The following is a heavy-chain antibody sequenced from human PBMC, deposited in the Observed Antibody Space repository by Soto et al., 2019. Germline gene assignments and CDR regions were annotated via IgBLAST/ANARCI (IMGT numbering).Heavy chain of an antibody. CDR3: ARDKEAVAGGMDV. CDR1: GYTFTSYA. Sequence: QVQLVQSGAEVKKPGASVKVSCKASGYTFTSYAMHWVRQAPGQRLEWMGWINAGNGNTKYSQKFQGRVTITRDTAASTADMELSSLRSEDTAVYYCARDKEAVAGGMDVWGQGTTVTVSS. V-gene: IGHV1-3*01. D-gene: IGHD6-19*01. J-gene: IGHJ6*02. CDR2: INAGNGNT.